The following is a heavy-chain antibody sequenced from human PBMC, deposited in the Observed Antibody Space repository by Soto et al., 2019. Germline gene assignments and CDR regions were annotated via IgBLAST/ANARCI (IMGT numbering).Heavy chain of an antibody. Sequence: GRSLRLSCAESSLTVSCYGIHWVRQAPGKGLEWVAVISYDGSNKYYADSVKGRFTISRDNSKNTLYLQMNSLRAEDTAVYYCAKDSDLLGWRFDYWGQGTLVTVSS. CDR2: ISYDGSNK. V-gene: IGHV3-30*18. D-gene: IGHD6-19*01. CDR1: SLTVSCYG. CDR3: AKDSDLLGWRFDY. J-gene: IGHJ4*02.